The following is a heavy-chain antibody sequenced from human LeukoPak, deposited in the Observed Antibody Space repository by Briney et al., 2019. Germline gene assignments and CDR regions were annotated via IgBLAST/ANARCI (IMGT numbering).Heavy chain of an antibody. J-gene: IGHJ6*02. V-gene: IGHV3-30*18. CDR3: AKDLLGGDSGSYYEVGELGMDV. CDR2: ISYDGSNK. Sequence: GRSLRLSCAVSGFTFSSYGMHWVRQAPGKGLEWVAVISYDGSNKYYEDSVKGRFTISRDKSKNTLYLQMNSLRAEDTAVYYCAKDLLGGDSGSYYEVGELGMDVWGQGTTVTVSS. D-gene: IGHD1-26*01. CDR1: GFTFSSYG.